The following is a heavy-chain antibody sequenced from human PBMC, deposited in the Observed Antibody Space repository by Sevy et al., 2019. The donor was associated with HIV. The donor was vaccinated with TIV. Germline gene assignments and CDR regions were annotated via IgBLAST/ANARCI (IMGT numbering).Heavy chain of an antibody. CDR2: ISSSGSTI. V-gene: IGHV3-48*03. J-gene: IGHJ5*02. CDR1: GFTFSSYE. CDR3: ARDTAYWFGP. Sequence: GGSLRLSCAASGFTFSSYEMNWVRQAPGKGLEWVSYISSSGSTIYYADSVKGRFTISRDNAKNSLYLQMNSLRAEDSAVYYCARDTAYWFGPWGQGTLVTVSS.